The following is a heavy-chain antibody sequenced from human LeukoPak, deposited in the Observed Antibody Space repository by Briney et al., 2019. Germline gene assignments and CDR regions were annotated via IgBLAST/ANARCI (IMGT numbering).Heavy chain of an antibody. Sequence: SGTLSLTCTVSAGSVSNGNYYWSWLRQPPGKALEWIGYIYYTGTTYYIPSLEGRVTISVDTSKNQFSLKLSSVTAADTAVYYCVGQHRLYYVGYWGQGTLVTVSS. CDR2: IYYTGTT. J-gene: IGHJ4*02. D-gene: IGHD2-21*01. CDR1: AGSVSNGNYY. V-gene: IGHV4-61*01. CDR3: VGQHRLYYVGY.